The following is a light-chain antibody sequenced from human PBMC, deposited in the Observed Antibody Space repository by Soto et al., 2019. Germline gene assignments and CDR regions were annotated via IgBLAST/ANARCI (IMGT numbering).Light chain of an antibody. V-gene: IGKV1-5*01. CDR2: DAS. CDR1: DNINNY. J-gene: IGKJ1*01. CDR3: QQYDSFPGA. Sequence: DIQMTQSPSTLSASVGDRVTITCRASDNINNYLAWYQQKPGKAPKLLIYDASNLETGIPSRFSCSGSGTEFTRAISSLQSDDFATYYCQQYDSFPGAFGQGTTVEIK.